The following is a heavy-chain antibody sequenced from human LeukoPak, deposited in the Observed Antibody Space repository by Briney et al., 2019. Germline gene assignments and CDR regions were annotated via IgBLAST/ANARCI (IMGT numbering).Heavy chain of an antibody. J-gene: IGHJ2*01. CDR3: ARHPKNIDYAWYFDL. D-gene: IGHD4-17*01. Sequence: GESVKIACTVSGYSLANYWIGWVRHVPGKGLEWMGILSPVDSDTTYSPSYQGPVNISADKSINTAYLQWTSLKAWDTAMYSCARHPKNIDYAWYFDLWGRGTLVAVSS. CDR2: LSPVDSDT. CDR1: GYSLANYW. V-gene: IGHV5-51*01.